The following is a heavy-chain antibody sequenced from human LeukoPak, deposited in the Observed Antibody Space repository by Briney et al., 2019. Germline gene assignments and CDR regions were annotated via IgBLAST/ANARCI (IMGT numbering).Heavy chain of an antibody. CDR3: ARGGSSWYQRYFD. V-gene: IGHV4-59*01. D-gene: IGHD6-13*01. Sequence: SETLSLTCTVSGGSISSYYWSWIRQPPGKGLEWIGYIYYSGSTNYNPSLKSRVTISVDTSKNQFSLKLSSVTAADTAVYYCARGGSSWYQRYFDWGQGTLVTVSS. CDR2: IYYSGST. CDR1: GGSISSYY. J-gene: IGHJ4*02.